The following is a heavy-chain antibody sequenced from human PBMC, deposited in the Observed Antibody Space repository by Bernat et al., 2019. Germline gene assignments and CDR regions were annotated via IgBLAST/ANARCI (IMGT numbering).Heavy chain of an antibody. Sequence: QVQLVESGGGVVQPGRSLRLSCAASGFTFSSYGMHWVRQAPGKGLEWVAVIWYDGSNKYYADSVKGRFTISRDNSKNTLYLQMNSLRAEDTAVYYCAKKWSYSAFDIWGQGTMVTVSS. CDR1: GFTFSSYG. J-gene: IGHJ3*02. V-gene: IGHV3-33*06. CDR2: IWYDGSNK. CDR3: AKKWSYSAFDI. D-gene: IGHD1-26*01.